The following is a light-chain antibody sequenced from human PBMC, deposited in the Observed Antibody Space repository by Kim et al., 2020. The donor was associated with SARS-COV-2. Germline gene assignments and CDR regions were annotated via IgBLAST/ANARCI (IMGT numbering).Light chain of an antibody. CDR3: QQGYQTPRT. J-gene: IGKJ1*01. CDR1: QSISTY. Sequence: ASVGDSISITCHASQSISTYLNWYQQKSGKAPKLLIYAASNLQGWVPSRFSGSGSGTDFTLTIRSLQPEDFATYYCQQGYQTPRTFGQGTKVDIK. V-gene: IGKV1-39*01. CDR2: AAS.